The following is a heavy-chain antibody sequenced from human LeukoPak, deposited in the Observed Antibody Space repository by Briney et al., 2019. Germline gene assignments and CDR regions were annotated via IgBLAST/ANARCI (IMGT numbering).Heavy chain of an antibody. Sequence: GGSLRHSCAASGFTFSTYGMNWVRQAPGKGLEWVSYISGGGTSIYYADSVKGRFTISRDNAKNSLYLQMNSLRAEDTAVYYCAREGSSDAFDIWGQGTMVTVSS. V-gene: IGHV3-48*03. CDR1: GFTFSTYG. D-gene: IGHD3-10*01. CDR2: ISGGGTSI. J-gene: IGHJ3*02. CDR3: AREGSSDAFDI.